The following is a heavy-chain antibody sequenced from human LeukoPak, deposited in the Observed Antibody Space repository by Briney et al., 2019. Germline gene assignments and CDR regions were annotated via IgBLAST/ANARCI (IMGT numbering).Heavy chain of an antibody. V-gene: IGHV3-23*01. J-gene: IGHJ4*02. CDR2: ISGSGGST. Sequence: PGGSLRLSCAASGFTFRSYVMSWVRQAPGKGLERVSGISGSGGSTNYADSVKGRFTISRDNSKNTLYLQMNSLRAEDTAVYYCAKDRDGDYPAYYFDYWGQGTLVTVSS. D-gene: IGHD4-17*01. CDR3: AKDRDGDYPAYYFDY. CDR1: GFTFRSYV.